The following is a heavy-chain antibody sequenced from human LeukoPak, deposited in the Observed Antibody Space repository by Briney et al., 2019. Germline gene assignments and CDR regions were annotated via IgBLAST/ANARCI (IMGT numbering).Heavy chain of an antibody. CDR2: ISYDGSNK. CDR1: GFTFSSYA. V-gene: IGHV3-30-3*01. CDR3: AREQLGYCSSTSCSEESMDV. D-gene: IGHD2-2*01. Sequence: GGSLRLSCAASGFTFSSYAMHWVRQAPGKGLEWVAVISYDGSNKYYADSVKGRFTISRDNSKNTLYLQMNSLRAEDTAVYYCAREQLGYCSSTSCSEESMDVWGQGTTVTVSS. J-gene: IGHJ6*02.